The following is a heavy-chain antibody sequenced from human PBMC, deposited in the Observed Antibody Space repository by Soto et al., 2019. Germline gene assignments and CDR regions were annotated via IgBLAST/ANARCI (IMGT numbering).Heavy chain of an antibody. CDR3: ATSQKGYNWNYFDH. CDR2: VFYTGFT. D-gene: IGHD1-20*01. Sequence: SETLSLTCAVSGGSISGSYYYWAWLRQSPGKGPEWIGSVFYTGFTSYSPSLKSRVSVSVDTSKSQFSLKLSAVTAADTAVYYCATSQKGYNWNYFDHWGQGALVTVSS. V-gene: IGHV4-39*01. CDR1: GGSISGSYYY. J-gene: IGHJ4*02.